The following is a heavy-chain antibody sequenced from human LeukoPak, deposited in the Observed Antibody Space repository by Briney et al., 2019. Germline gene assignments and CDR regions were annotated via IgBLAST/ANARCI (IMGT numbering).Heavy chain of an antibody. V-gene: IGHV3-48*04. CDR3: ARVAMVRAPNWYFDL. Sequence: GGSLTLSCAASGFTFSSYSMNWVRQAPGKGLEWVSYISSSGSTIYYADSVKGRFTISRDNAKNSLYLQMNSLRAEDTAVYYCARVAMVRAPNWYFDLWGRGTLVTVSS. CDR2: ISSSGSTI. J-gene: IGHJ2*01. D-gene: IGHD3-10*01. CDR1: GFTFSSYS.